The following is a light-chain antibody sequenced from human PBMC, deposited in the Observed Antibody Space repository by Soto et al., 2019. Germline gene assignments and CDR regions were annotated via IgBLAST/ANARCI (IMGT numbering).Light chain of an antibody. Sequence: SALTQPASVSGSPGQSITISCTGTSSDVGSDKLVSWYQQYPGRAPKLMIYEGFKRPSGVSNRFSGSKSGNTASLTISGLRAEDEADYYCCSYARSTTWVFGGGTKLTVL. V-gene: IGLV2-23*01. CDR3: CSYARSTTWV. CDR2: EGF. CDR1: SSDVGSDKL. J-gene: IGLJ3*02.